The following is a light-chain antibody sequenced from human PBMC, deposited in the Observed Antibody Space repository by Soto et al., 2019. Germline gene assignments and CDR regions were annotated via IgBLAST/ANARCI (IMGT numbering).Light chain of an antibody. V-gene: IGKV3-20*01. CDR2: RAS. CDR1: QSVRSNY. CDR3: QQYGSSPLT. Sequence: EIELPQYPGTLSLSPGASATLSCRASQSVRSNYLAWYKQKPGQAPKVPIYRASIRATGIPDRLPGSGSGTDFTLTLSRLEPEDFAVYYCQQYGSSPLTFGGGTKVDIK. J-gene: IGKJ4*01.